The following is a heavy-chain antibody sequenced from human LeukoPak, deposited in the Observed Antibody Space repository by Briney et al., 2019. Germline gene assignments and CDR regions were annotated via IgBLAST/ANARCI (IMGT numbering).Heavy chain of an antibody. Sequence: SVKDSCKASGYTFTSYDMNWVRQATGQGLEWMGWMNPNSGNTGYAQKFQGRVTITRNTSISTVYIELSSLRSEDTAVYYCARKGSSTSQVILPRSSWFDPWGQGTLVTVSS. D-gene: IGHD2-2*01. J-gene: IGHJ5*02. CDR1: GYTFTSYD. CDR2: MNPNSGNT. V-gene: IGHV1-8*03. CDR3: ARKGSSTSQVILPRSSWFDP.